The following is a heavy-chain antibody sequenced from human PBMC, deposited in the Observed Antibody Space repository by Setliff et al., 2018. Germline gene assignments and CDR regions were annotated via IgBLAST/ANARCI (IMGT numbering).Heavy chain of an antibody. CDR1: GFAFDDYG. CDR2: LYWNGGGT. CDR3: ARAGATLTTSYYYMDV. Sequence: GGSLRLSCVASGFAFDDYGMNWVRQGPGKRLGWVAGLYWNGGGTGYADSVKGRFTISRDNAKNSLYLQMNSLRVEDTALYYCARAGATLTTSYYYMDVWGKGTTVTVSS. V-gene: IGHV3-20*04. D-gene: IGHD4-17*01. J-gene: IGHJ6*03.